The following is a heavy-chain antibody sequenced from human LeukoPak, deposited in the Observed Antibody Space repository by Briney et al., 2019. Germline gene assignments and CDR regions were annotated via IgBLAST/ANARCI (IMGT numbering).Heavy chain of an antibody. D-gene: IGHD3-22*01. CDR3: ASRTAPSYYYDRLGDAFDI. J-gene: IGHJ3*02. CDR1: GYTFTGYY. V-gene: IGHV1-2*02. Sequence: GASVKVSCKASGYTFTGYYIHWVRQAPGQGLEWMGWINPNSGGTNYAQKFQGRVTMTRDTSISTAYMELSRLRSDDTAVYYCASRTAPSYYYDRLGDAFDIWGQGTMVTVSS. CDR2: INPNSGGT.